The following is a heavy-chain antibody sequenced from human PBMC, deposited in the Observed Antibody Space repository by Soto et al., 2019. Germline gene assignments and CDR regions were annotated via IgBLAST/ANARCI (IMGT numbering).Heavy chain of an antibody. Sequence: SGRVSCKASGGTFKNYAISWVRQAPGQGLEWMGRIIAIFGTANYAEKFQGRVTITADESTSTAYMDLSSLRSEDTAMYYCATGGGGNALQHRGQGTPVTVS. CDR1: GGTFKNYA. CDR2: IIAIFGTA. V-gene: IGHV1-69*13. CDR3: ATGGGGNALQH. J-gene: IGHJ1*01. D-gene: IGHD2-15*01.